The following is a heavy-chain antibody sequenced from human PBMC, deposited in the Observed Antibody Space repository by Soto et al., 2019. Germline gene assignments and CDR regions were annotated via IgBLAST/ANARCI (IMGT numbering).Heavy chain of an antibody. J-gene: IGHJ6*02. CDR2: INPSVGSA. V-gene: IGHV1-46*01. CDR1: GYTFTSYY. CDR3: ARDGVTMIVVTDYYYYGMDV. Sequence: ASVKVSCKASGYTFTSYYMHWVRQAPGQGLEWMGIINPSVGSASYAQKFQGRVTMTRDTSTSTVYMELSSLRSEDTAVYYCARDGVTMIVVTDYYYYGMDVWGQGTTVTVSS. D-gene: IGHD3-22*01.